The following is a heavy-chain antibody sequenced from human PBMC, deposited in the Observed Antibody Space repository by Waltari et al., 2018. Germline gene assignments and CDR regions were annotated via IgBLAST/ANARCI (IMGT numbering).Heavy chain of an antibody. V-gene: IGHV4-39*01. CDR2: IYYTGTT. D-gene: IGHD4-17*01. Sequence: QLQLQESGPGLVKPSETLSLTCTVSGGSISNSNYYWGWIRQSPGKGLEWIATIYYTGTTYYNPSLKSRVTISVDTSKNQFSLRLSSVTAADTAVYYCARHGVTTRSWNLLTWGQGTLVTVSS. J-gene: IGHJ4*02. CDR3: ARHGVTTRSWNLLT. CDR1: GGSISNSNYY.